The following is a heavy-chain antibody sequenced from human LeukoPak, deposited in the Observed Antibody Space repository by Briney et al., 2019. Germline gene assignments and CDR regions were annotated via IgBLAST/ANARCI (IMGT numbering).Heavy chain of an antibody. CDR2: INPSGGTT. Sequence: ASVKVSCKASGYTFTSYYMHWVRQATGQGLEWMGIINPSGGTTNYAQKFRGRVTMTRDMSTSTVYMELSSLRSEDTAVYYCARKMSSSSGFLRFYYYYYMDVWGKGTTVTVSS. CDR1: GYTFTSYY. V-gene: IGHV1-46*01. CDR3: ARKMSSSSGFLRFYYYYYMDV. D-gene: IGHD6-6*01. J-gene: IGHJ6*03.